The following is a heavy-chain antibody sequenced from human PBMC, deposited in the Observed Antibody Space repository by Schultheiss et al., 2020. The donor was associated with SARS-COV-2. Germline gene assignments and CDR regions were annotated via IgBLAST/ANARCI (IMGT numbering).Heavy chain of an antibody. CDR2: TYYRSKWYN. D-gene: IGHD5-18*01. J-gene: IGHJ5*02. Sequence: SQTLSLTCAISGDSVSSNSAAWNWIRQSPSRGLEWLGRTYYRSKWYNDYAVSVKSRITINPDTSKNQFSLQLNSVTPEDTAVYYCARDRSARGYSYGYGGTSWFDPWGQRTLVTVAS. V-gene: IGHV6-1*01. CDR1: GDSVSSNSAA. CDR3: ARDRSARGYSYGYGGTSWFDP.